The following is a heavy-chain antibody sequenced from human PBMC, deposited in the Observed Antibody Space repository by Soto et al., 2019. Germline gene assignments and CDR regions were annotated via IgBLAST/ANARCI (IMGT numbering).Heavy chain of an antibody. CDR3: AREQPIVLMVYAPRGNWFDP. Sequence: SVQVSCKASGGTFSSYAISWVRQAPGQGLEWMGGIIPIFGTANYAQKFPGRVTITADESTSTGYMELSSLRSEDTAVYYCAREQPIVLMVYAPRGNWFDPWGQVTLVTVSS. CDR1: GGTFSSYA. V-gene: IGHV1-69*13. CDR2: IIPIFGTA. D-gene: IGHD2-8*01. J-gene: IGHJ5*02.